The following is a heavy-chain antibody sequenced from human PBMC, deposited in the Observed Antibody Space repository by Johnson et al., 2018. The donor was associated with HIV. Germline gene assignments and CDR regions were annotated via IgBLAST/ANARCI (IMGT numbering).Heavy chain of an antibody. Sequence: VQLVESGGGLVQPGGSLRLSCAASGFIFSTAAMHWVRQAPGKGLEYVASISINGDTTYYARSVQDRFTISRDNSKNTLYLQMDSLRAEDMAIYYCARGYCSGGICYPNDAFDIWGQGTMVNVSS. D-gene: IGHD2-15*01. CDR3: ARGYCSGGICYPNDAFDI. J-gene: IGHJ3*02. CDR2: ISINGDTT. CDR1: GFIFSTAA. V-gene: IGHV3-64*01.